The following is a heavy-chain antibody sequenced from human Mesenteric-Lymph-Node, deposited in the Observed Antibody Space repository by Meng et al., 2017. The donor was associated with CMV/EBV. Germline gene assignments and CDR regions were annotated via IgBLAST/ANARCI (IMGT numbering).Heavy chain of an antibody. V-gene: IGHV1-2*02. CDR1: GHTLSGYY. CDR2: INPNSGDT. Sequence: ASVKVSCKASGHTLSGYYVHWVRQAPGQGLEWMGWINPNSGDTNCAQKFQGRVTMTRDTSISTAYMELNRLSSDDTAVYYCAPRDTGSFDYWGQGTLVTVSS. CDR3: APRDTGSFDY. D-gene: IGHD2-8*02. J-gene: IGHJ4*02.